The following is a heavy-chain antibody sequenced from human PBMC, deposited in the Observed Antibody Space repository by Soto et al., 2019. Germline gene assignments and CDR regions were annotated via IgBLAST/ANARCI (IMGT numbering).Heavy chain of an antibody. J-gene: IGHJ6*02. CDR1: GGTFSSYA. CDR3: ARGVAAAGKPPGSYYYYGMDV. Sequence: SVKVSCKASGGTFSSYAISWVRQAPGQGLEWMGGIIPIFGTANYAQKFQGRVTITADESTSTAYMELSSLRSEDTAVYYCARGVAAAGKPPGSYYYYGMDVWGQGTTVTVSS. CDR2: IIPIFGTA. V-gene: IGHV1-69*13. D-gene: IGHD6-13*01.